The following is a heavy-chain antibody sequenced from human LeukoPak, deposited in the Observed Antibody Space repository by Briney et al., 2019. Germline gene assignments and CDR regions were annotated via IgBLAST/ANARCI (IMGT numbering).Heavy chain of an antibody. D-gene: IGHD6-19*01. CDR3: ARELSGWYYYYYYMDV. CDR1: GYTFTSYG. V-gene: IGHV1-8*02. J-gene: IGHJ6*03. CDR2: MNPNSGNT. Sequence: ASVKVSCKASGYTFTSYGINWVRQATGQGLEWMGWMNPNSGNTGYAQKFQGRVTMTRNTSISTAYMELSSLRSEDTAVYYCARELSGWYYYYYYMDVWGKGTTVTVSS.